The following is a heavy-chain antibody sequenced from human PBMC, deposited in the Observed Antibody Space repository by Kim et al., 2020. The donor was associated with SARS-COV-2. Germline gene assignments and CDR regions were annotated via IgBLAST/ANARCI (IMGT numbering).Heavy chain of an antibody. CDR2: INTDDSRK. J-gene: IGHJ5*02. Sequence: GGSLRLSCEASGFIFSSYEMNWVRQAPGKGLEWISYINTDDSRKDYADSVKGRFTISSDSAKNSVYLQMDSLRVEDTAIYYCAREQTRSGFDPWGQGTLVPVSS. CDR1: GFIFSSYE. V-gene: IGHV3-48*03. D-gene: IGHD2-2*01. CDR3: AREQTRSGFDP.